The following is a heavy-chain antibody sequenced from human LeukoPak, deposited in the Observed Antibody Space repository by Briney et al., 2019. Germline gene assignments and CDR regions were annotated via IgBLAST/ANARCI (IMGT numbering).Heavy chain of an antibody. J-gene: IGHJ4*02. CDR1: GYTFTIYY. CDR3: ARESALCERDCGWLQSVDY. CDR2: INPSGGST. Sequence: ASETVSFTSSGYTFTIYYMHWVRHAPGQGLEWMGIINPSGGSTSYAQKFQGRVTVTRDTSTSTVYMELSSLRSEDTAVYYCARESALCERDCGWLQSVDYWGQGTLVTVSS. V-gene: IGHV1-46*01. D-gene: IGHD5-24*01.